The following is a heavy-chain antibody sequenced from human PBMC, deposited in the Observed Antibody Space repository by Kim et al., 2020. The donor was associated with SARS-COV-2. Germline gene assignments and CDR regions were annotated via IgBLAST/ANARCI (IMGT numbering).Heavy chain of an antibody. V-gene: IGHV4-4*07. J-gene: IGHJ6*02. CDR1: GGSISSYY. CDR3: ARDSPVMEIRFFGMDV. D-gene: IGHD3-3*01. Sequence: SETLSLTCTVSGGSISSYYWSWIRQPAGKGLEWIGRIYTSGSTNYNPSLKSRVTMSVDTSKNQFSLKLSSVTAADTAVYYCARDSPVMEIRFFGMDVWGQGTTVTVSS. CDR2: IYTSGST.